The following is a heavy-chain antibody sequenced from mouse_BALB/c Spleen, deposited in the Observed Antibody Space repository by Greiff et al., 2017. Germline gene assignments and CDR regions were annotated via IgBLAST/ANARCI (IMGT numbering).Heavy chain of an antibody. CDR3: ANYGSSLYFDY. CDR2: ISSGGST. V-gene: IGHV5-6-5*01. Sequence: EGMLVESGGGLVKPGGSLKLSCAASGFTFSSYAMSWVRQTPEKRLEWVASISSGGSTYYPDSVKGRFTISRDNARNILYLQMSSLRSEDTAMYYCANYGSSLYFDYWGQGTTLTVSS. CDR1: GFTFSSYA. D-gene: IGHD1-1*01. J-gene: IGHJ2*01.